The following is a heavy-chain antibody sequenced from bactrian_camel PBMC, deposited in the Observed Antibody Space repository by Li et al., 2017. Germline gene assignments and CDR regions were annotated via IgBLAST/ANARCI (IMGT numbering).Heavy chain of an antibody. Sequence: HVQLVESGGDLVQPGGSLTLSCTASGFTFSGYWMYWVRQTPAKGLEWVSGVASNGGSTEYADSIVGRFTISRDNAKNTLYLQMNSLKTEDTGRYYCATDGYEDNYWGQGTQVTVS. V-gene: IGHV3S1*01. CDR3: ATDGYEDNY. CDR2: VASNGGST. J-gene: IGHJ4*01. CDR1: GFTFSGYW. D-gene: IGHD3*01.